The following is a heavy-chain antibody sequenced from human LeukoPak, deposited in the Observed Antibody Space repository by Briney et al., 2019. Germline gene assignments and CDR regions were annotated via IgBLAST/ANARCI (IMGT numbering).Heavy chain of an antibody. D-gene: IGHD6-19*01. CDR1: GGSISSYY. J-gene: IGHJ4*02. CDR3: ARVPDSRGWYGN. Sequence: PSVTLSLTCTVSGGSISSYYWSWLRQPPGKGLEWIGYIYYSGSTNYNPSLKSRVTISVDTSKNQFSLKLSSVTAADTAVYYCARVPDSRGWYGNWGQGTLVTFST. CDR2: IYYSGST. V-gene: IGHV4-59*01.